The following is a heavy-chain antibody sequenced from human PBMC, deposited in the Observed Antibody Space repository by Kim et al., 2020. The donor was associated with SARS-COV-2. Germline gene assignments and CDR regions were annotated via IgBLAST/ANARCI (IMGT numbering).Heavy chain of an antibody. Sequence: ASVKVSCKVSGYTLTELSMHWVRQAPGKGLEWMGGFDPEDGETIYAQKFQGRVTMTEDTSTDTAYMELSSLRSEDTAVYYCATGAAAGKSNWFDPWGQGNLVTVSS. J-gene: IGHJ5*02. CDR3: ATGAAAGKSNWFDP. V-gene: IGHV1-24*01. CDR2: FDPEDGET. D-gene: IGHD6-13*01. CDR1: GYTLTELS.